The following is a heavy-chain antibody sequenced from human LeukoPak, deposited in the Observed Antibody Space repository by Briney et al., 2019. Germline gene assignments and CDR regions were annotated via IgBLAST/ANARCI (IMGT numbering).Heavy chain of an antibody. CDR3: ARGEFRRLKTAYFDY. CDR2: ISAYNGNT. CDR1: GYTFTSYG. D-gene: IGHD3-10*01. J-gene: IGHJ4*02. V-gene: IGHV1-18*01. Sequence: ASVKVSCKASGYTFTSYGISWVRQAPGQGLEWMGWISAYNGNTNYAQKLQGRVTMTTDTSTSTAYMELRSLRSDDTAVYYCARGEFRRLKTAYFDYWGQGTLVTVSS.